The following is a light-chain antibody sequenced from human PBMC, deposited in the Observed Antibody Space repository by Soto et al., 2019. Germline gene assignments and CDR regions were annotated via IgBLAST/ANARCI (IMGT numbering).Light chain of an antibody. CDR3: SSYSSSATNYV. Sequence: QSALTQPASVSGSPGQSITISCTGVSSDVGSHKFVSWYQQHPGKAPKVIIYDVNNRPSGVSSRFSGSKSGNTASLSISGLQAEDEADYYCSSYSSSATNYVFGSGTKVTVL. V-gene: IGLV2-14*02. CDR1: SSDVGSHKF. J-gene: IGLJ1*01. CDR2: DVN.